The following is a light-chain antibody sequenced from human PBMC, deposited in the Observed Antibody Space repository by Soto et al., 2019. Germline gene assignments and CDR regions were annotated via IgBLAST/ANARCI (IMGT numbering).Light chain of an antibody. CDR1: QGISSY. J-gene: IGKJ4*01. CDR2: AAS. V-gene: IGKV1-9*01. CDR3: QQLNSYPLT. Sequence: DIQLTQSPSFLSASVGDRVTITCRASQGISSYLAWYQQKPGIAPKLLIYAASTLQSGVPSRFSGSGSGTEFTLTISSLQSEDFATYYCQQLNSYPLTFGGGTKVEIK.